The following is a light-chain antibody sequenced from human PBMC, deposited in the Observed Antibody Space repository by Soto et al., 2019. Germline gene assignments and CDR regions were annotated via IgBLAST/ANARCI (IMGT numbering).Light chain of an antibody. CDR2: EVS. Sequence: QSVLTQPPSVSGSPGQSVTISCTGTSSDVGSYNRVSWYQQPPGTAPKLMIYEVSNRPSGVPDRFSGSKSGNTASLTISGLQAEDEADYYCSSYTSRSTYVFGTGTKGTV. CDR3: SSYTSRSTYV. V-gene: IGLV2-18*02. CDR1: SSDVGSYNR. J-gene: IGLJ1*01.